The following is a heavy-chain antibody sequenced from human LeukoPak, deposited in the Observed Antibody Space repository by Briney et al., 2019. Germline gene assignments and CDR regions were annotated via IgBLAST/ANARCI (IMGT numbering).Heavy chain of an antibody. CDR2: IYYSGST. CDR3: ARLLPPYSSSVVNWFDP. CDR1: GGAISRYD. D-gene: IGHD6-13*01. V-gene: IGHV4-59*01. J-gene: IGHJ5*02. Sequence: SETLSLTCSVSGGAISRYDWSWIRQPPGKGLEWIGYIYYSGSTDYNPSLKSRVTISVDTSKNQFSLKLSSVTAADTAVYYCARLLPPYSSSVVNWFDPWGQGTLVTVSS.